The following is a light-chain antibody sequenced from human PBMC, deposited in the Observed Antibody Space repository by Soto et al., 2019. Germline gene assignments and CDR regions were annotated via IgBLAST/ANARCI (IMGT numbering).Light chain of an antibody. CDR2: GTS. Sequence: EVVLTQSPGTLSLSPGERATLSCRASQSVGSSYLAWYQQKPGQAPRVLIYGTSSRATGIPDRFSGSGSGTEFTLTISRLEPEDFAVYYCQQYTTSSWTFGQGTKVDIK. J-gene: IGKJ1*01. CDR3: QQYTTSSWT. CDR1: QSVGSSY. V-gene: IGKV3-20*01.